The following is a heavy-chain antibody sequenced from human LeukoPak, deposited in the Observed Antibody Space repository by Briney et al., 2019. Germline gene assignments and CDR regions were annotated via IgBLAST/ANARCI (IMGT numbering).Heavy chain of an antibody. J-gene: IGHJ2*01. CDR2: IYYSGST. CDR1: GGSISSYY. Sequence: SETLSLTCTVSGGSISSYYWSWIRQPPGKGLEWIGYIYYSGSTNYNPSLKSRVTISVDKSKNQVSLRLSSVTAADTAIYYCARTASYYNSYFDLWGRGTLVTVSS. V-gene: IGHV4-59*12. D-gene: IGHD3-10*01. CDR3: ARTASYYNSYFDL.